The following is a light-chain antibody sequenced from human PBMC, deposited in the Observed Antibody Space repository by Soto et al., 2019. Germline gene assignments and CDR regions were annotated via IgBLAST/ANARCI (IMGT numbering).Light chain of an antibody. CDR2: DAS. CDR1: QSISSW. J-gene: IGKJ4*01. V-gene: IGKV1-5*01. Sequence: DIQMTQSASAVSASVGDRVTITCRASQSISSWLAWYQQKPGKAPKLLIYDASSLESGVPSRFSGSGSGTEFTLTISSLQPDDFATYYCQQYNSYPLTFGGGTKVDIK. CDR3: QQYNSYPLT.